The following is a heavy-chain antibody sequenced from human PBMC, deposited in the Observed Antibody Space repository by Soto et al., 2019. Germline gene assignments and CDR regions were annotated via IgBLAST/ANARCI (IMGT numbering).Heavy chain of an antibody. Sequence: VSCQASGGIFISYAISWVRPAPGQGLEWMGGIIPIFGTANYAQKFQGRVTITADESTSTAYMELSSLRSEDTAVYYCARDSVGYCANGVCPPDVWGQGTTVTVSS. V-gene: IGHV1-69*01. D-gene: IGHD2-8*01. CDR3: ARDSVGYCANGVCPPDV. CDR1: GGIFISYA. CDR2: IIPIFGTA. J-gene: IGHJ6*02.